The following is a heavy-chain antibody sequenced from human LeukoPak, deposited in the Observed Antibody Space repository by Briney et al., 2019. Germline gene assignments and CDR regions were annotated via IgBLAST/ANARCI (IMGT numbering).Heavy chain of an antibody. CDR1: GFTFSNYN. J-gene: IGHJ4*02. Sequence: RGSLRLSCAASGFTFSNYNMNWVRQAPGKGLEWVSYISSSSSTIYYADSVKGRFTISRDNAKNSLYLQMNSLRAEDTAVYYCARDRSSGYSYTTDYWGQGTLVTVSS. V-gene: IGHV3-48*01. D-gene: IGHD3-22*01. CDR2: ISSSSSTI. CDR3: ARDRSSGYSYTTDY.